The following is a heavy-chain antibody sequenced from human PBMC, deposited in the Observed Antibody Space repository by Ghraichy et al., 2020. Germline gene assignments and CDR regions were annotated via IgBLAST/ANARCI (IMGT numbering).Heavy chain of an antibody. D-gene: IGHD6-19*01. CDR2: IYYSGST. CDR1: GGSISSYY. CDR3: ARDTTVAVDY. J-gene: IGHJ4*02. Sequence: SETLSLTCTVSGGSISSYYWSWIRQPPGKGLEWIGYIYYSGSTNYNPSLKSRVTISVDTSKNQFSLKLSSVTAADTAVYYCARDTTVAVDYWGQGTLVTVSS. V-gene: IGHV4-59*01.